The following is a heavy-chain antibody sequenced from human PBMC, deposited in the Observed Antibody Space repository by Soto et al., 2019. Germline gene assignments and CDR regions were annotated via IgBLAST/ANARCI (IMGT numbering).Heavy chain of an antibody. J-gene: IGHJ6*03. Sequence: QVQLVQSGAEVKKPGASVKVSCKASGYTFSDYYIHWMRQAPGQGLEWMGWINPNSGGTKYAHKFQGCVTMTRDTSIKTAYMELSRLTSDDTAVYYCARESGGATATLDYYYFYMDVWGKGTTVTVSS. V-gene: IGHV1-2*04. CDR2: INPNSGGT. D-gene: IGHD5-12*01. CDR1: GYTFSDYY. CDR3: ARESGGATATLDYYYFYMDV.